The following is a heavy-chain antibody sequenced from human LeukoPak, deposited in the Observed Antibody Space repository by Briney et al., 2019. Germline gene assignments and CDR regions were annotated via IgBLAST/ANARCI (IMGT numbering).Heavy chain of an antibody. CDR3: ATLNTAMVPFDY. CDR2: ISAYNGNT. V-gene: IGHV1-18*01. Sequence: ASVKVSCKASGGTFSSYAISWVRQAPGQGLEWMGWISAYNGNTNYAQKLQGRVTMTTDTSTSTAYMELSSLRSEDTAVYYCATLNTAMVPFDYWGQGTLVTVSS. J-gene: IGHJ4*02. D-gene: IGHD5-18*01. CDR1: GGTFSSYA.